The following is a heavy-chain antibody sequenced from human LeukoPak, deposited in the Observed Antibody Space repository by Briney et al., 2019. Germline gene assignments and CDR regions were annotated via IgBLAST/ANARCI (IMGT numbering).Heavy chain of an antibody. V-gene: IGHV7-4-1*02. Sequence: AASVKVSCKASGYTFTSYAMNWARQAPGQGLEWMGWINTNTGNPTYAQGFTGRFVFSLDTSVSTAYLQISSLKAEDTAVYYCAREDYGGNADFDYWGQGTLVTVSS. CDR2: INTNTGNP. CDR3: AREDYGGNADFDY. D-gene: IGHD4-23*01. CDR1: GYTFTSYA. J-gene: IGHJ4*02.